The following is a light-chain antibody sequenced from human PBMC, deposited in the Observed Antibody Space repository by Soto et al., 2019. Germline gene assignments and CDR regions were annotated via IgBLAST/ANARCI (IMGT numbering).Light chain of an antibody. V-gene: IGKV4-1*01. Sequence: DIVMTQSPDSLAVSLGERATINCKSSQSVLYSSNNKNYLAWYQQKPGQPPKLLIYWASTRESGVPDRFSGSGSGTDFTLTISSPQAEDVAVYYCQQYYSIPLTFGGGTKVEIK. CDR1: QSVLYSSNNKNY. CDR2: WAS. CDR3: QQYYSIPLT. J-gene: IGKJ4*01.